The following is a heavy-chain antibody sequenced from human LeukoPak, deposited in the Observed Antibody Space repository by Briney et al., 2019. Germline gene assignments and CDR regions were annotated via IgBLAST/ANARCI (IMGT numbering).Heavy chain of an antibody. D-gene: IGHD1-26*01. J-gene: IGHJ6*03. Sequence: GASVKVSCKASGGTFSSYAISWVRQAPGQGLEWMGGIIPIFGTANYAEKFQGRVTITTDESTSTAYMELSSLRSEDTPVYYCAVPGVGATDFNYYYYYYMGVRGKGTTVTVSS. CDR2: IIPIFGTA. V-gene: IGHV1-69*05. CDR3: AVPGVGATDFNYYYYYYMGV. CDR1: GGTFSSYA.